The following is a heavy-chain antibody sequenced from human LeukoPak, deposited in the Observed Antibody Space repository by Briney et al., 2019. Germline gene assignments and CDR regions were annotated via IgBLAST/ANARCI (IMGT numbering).Heavy chain of an antibody. D-gene: IGHD3-3*02. Sequence: PSETLSLTCTVSGGSISSYYWSWIRQPPGKGLEWIGYIYYSGSTNYNPSLKSRVTISVDTSKNQFSLKLSSVTAADTAVYYCARSFQVDAFDIWGQGTMVTVSS. CDR2: IYYSGST. CDR3: ARSFQVDAFDI. J-gene: IGHJ3*02. CDR1: GGSISSYY. V-gene: IGHV4-59*08.